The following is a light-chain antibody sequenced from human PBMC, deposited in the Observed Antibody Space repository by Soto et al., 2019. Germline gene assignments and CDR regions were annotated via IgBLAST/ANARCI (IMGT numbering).Light chain of an antibody. J-gene: IGKJ1*01. V-gene: IGKV3-20*01. CDR3: QQFGRSPPSWT. CDR2: GAS. Sequence: ETVLTQSPGTLSLSPGERATLSCRASQSVSSNYLAWYQQKPGQAPRLLMYGASTRATGIPDRFSGSGSVTDFTLTISRLEHEDFAVYYCQQFGRSPPSWTFGQGTKVEIK. CDR1: QSVSSNY.